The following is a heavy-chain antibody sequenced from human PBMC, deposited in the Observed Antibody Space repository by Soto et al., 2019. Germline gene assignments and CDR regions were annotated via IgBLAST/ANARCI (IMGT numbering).Heavy chain of an antibody. CDR3: TATGPYSGGDY. CDR1: GFTFSGST. Sequence: EVQLVESGGGLVQPGGSLKLSCAASGFTFSGSTMHWVRQASGKGLEWVGRIRSKANSYATAYAASVKGRFTISRDDAMNSAYLQMNGLKPEDTAVYDCTATGPYSGGDYWGEGTVVTVSS. CDR2: IRSKANSYAT. J-gene: IGHJ4*02. D-gene: IGHD6-19*01. V-gene: IGHV3-73*01.